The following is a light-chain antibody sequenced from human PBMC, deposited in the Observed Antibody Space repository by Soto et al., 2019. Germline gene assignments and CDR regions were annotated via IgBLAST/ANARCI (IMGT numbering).Light chain of an antibody. J-gene: IGLJ1*01. V-gene: IGLV2-14*01. Sequence: QSALTQPASVSGSPRQSIAISCTGASSDVGGYTYVSWYQQHPGKAPKLIIYEVTNRPSGVSNRFSGSKSGNTASLTISGLQAEDEADYYCSSYTSRSTLVFGTGTKVTVL. CDR1: SSDVGGYTY. CDR2: EVT. CDR3: SSYTSRSTLV.